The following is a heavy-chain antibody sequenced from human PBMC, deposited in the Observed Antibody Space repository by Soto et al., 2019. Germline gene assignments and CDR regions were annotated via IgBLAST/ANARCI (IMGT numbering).Heavy chain of an antibody. CDR3: ARHDYGAEYDY. J-gene: IGHJ4*02. CDR1: GGSISSYY. V-gene: IGHV4-59*01. D-gene: IGHD4-17*01. Sequence: QVQLQESGPGLVKPSETLSLTCTVSGGSISSYYWSWIRQPPGKGLEWIGYIYYSGSTNYNPSLKSRVTISVDTSKNQFSLKLSSVTAADTAVYYCARHDYGAEYDYWGQGTLVTVSS. CDR2: IYYSGST.